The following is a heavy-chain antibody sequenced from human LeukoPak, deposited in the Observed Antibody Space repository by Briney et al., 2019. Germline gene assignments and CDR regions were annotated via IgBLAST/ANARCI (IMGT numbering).Heavy chain of an antibody. V-gene: IGHV3-30*02. CDR1: GFSFSNSA. D-gene: IGHD2-2*02. CDR3: AKLPIVVVPAAIIDY. CDR2: IRHDGSNK. Sequence: GGSLRLSCAASGFSFSNSAMHWVRQAPGKGLEWVAFIRHDGSNKYYADSVKGRFTISRDNSKNTLYLQMNSLRAEDTAVYYCAKLPIVVVPAAIIDYWGQGTLVTVSS. J-gene: IGHJ4*02.